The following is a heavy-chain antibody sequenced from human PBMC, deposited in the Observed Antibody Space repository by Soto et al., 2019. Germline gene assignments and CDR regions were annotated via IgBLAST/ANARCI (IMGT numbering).Heavy chain of an antibody. Sequence: GGSLRLSCAASGFTFSNAWMSWVRQAPGKGLEWVGRIKSKTDGGTTDYAAPVKGRFTISRDDSKNTLYLQMNSLKTEDTAVYYCTTDIYANYYYYYMDVWGKGTTVTVSS. CDR1: GFTFSNAW. CDR3: TTDIYANYYYYYMDV. D-gene: IGHD2-2*02. CDR2: IKSKTDGGTT. V-gene: IGHV3-15*01. J-gene: IGHJ6*03.